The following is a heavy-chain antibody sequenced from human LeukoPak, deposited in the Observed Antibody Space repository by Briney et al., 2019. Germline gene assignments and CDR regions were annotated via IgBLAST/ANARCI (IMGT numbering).Heavy chain of an antibody. D-gene: IGHD3-10*01. CDR1: GYTFTSYD. Sequence: ASVKVSCKASGYTFTSYDINWVRQATGRGLEWMGWMNPNSGNTGYAQKFQGRVTITRNTSISTAYMELSSLRSEDTAVYYCARVAHYYGSGSYHPNYYYMDVWGKGTTVTVSS. CDR2: MNPNSGNT. V-gene: IGHV1-8*03. J-gene: IGHJ6*03. CDR3: ARVAHYYGSGSYHPNYYYMDV.